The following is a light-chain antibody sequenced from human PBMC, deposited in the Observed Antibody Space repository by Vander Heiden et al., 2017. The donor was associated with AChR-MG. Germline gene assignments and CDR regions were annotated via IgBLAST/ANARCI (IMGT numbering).Light chain of an antibody. Sequence: DIQMTQSPSSLSASVGDRVTIPCRASQDISNYLAWYQQQPGKVPNLLIYAASILHSGVPSRFSGSGSWTDVTLTISSLQAEDVATYYCQKYDSAPLPFGGGTKVEI. CDR2: AAS. CDR3: QKYDSAPLP. V-gene: IGKV1-27*01. CDR1: QDISNY. J-gene: IGKJ4*01.